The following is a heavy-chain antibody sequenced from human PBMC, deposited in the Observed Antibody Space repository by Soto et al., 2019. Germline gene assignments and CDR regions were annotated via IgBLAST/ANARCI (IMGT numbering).Heavy chain of an antibody. V-gene: IGHV2-5*02. CDR1: GFSLTTNGVG. CDR2: IFWDDDK. D-gene: IGHD2-21*02. CDR3: AQMRLVTALCDR. J-gene: IGHJ5*02. Sequence: QITLKESGPPLVKPTQPLTLTCTFSGFSLTTNGVGVGWIRQPPGKALEWLALIFWDDDKRYSPSLKSRLTIXHXHPKNQVDLTKTNNDPEDTATYSCAQMRLVTALCDRWGQGTLVTVSS.